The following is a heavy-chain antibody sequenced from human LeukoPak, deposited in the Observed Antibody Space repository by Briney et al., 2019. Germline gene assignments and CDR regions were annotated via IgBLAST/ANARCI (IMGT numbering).Heavy chain of an antibody. V-gene: IGHV4-34*01. CDR2: IKHSGRT. Sequence: PETLSPTCAVYVGSFSGYYWRSIPEPPRKGVWWSGEIKHSGRTKYNTSLKRRVTISVETSKNQFSLKLSSVTSAATALYYFTGGAPVSVGSNFWSGNYTCSYYYYYMDVWGKGTTVTVSS. CDR1: VGSFSGYY. D-gene: IGHD3-3*01. CDR3: TGGAPVSVGSNFWSGNYTCSYYYYYMDV. J-gene: IGHJ6*03.